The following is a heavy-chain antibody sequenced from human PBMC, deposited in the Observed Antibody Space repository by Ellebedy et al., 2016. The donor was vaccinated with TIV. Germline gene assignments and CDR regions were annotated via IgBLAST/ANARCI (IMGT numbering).Heavy chain of an antibody. CDR1: GGSFSGYY. V-gene: IGHV4-34*01. CDR2: INHSGST. D-gene: IGHD6-19*01. Sequence: SETLSLXXAVYGGSFSGYYWSWIRQPPGKGLEWIGEINHSGSTNYNPSLKSRVTISVDTSKNQFSLKLSSVTAADTAAYYCARGLSAAVAGINWFDPWGQGTLVTVSS. J-gene: IGHJ5*02. CDR3: ARGLSAAVAGINWFDP.